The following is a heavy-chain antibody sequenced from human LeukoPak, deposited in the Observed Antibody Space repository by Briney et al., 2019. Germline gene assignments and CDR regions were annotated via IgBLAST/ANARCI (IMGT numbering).Heavy chain of an antibody. Sequence: KPSETLSLTCTVSGGSISNYYWSWIRQPPGKGLEWIGYIFYTGSTNSNPSLKSRVTISVDTSKNQFSLKLSSVTAADTAVYYCARARGGNHWYSDLWGRGTLVTVSS. V-gene: IGHV4-59*01. D-gene: IGHD4-23*01. J-gene: IGHJ2*01. CDR1: GGSISNYY. CDR3: ARARGGNHWYSDL. CDR2: IFYTGST.